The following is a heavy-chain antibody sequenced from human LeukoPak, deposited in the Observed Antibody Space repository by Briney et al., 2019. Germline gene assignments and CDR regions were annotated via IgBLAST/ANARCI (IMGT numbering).Heavy chain of an antibody. V-gene: IGHV4-61*05. CDR1: GGSISSSSYY. CDR3: ARRRGAKTFFDY. Sequence: PSETLSLTCTVSGGSISSSSYYWGWIRQPPGKGLEWIGYIYYSGSTNYNPSLKSRVTISVDTSKNQFSLKLSSVTAADTAVYYCARRRGAKTFFDYWGQGTLVTVSS. CDR2: IYYSGST. J-gene: IGHJ4*02. D-gene: IGHD1-26*01.